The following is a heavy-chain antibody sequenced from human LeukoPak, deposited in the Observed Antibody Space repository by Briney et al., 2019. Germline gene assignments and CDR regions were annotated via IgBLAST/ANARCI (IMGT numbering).Heavy chain of an antibody. V-gene: IGHV3-23*01. D-gene: IGHD6-13*01. J-gene: IGHJ4*02. CDR3: AKDLRANIAAAVMGY. CDR2: ISGSGGST. CDR1: GFTFSSSG. Sequence: GGSLRLSCAASGFTFSSSGMSWVRQAPGKGLEWVSAISGSGGSTYYADSVKGRFTISRDNSKNTLYLQMNSLRAEDTAVYYCAKDLRANIAAAVMGYWGQGTLVTVSS.